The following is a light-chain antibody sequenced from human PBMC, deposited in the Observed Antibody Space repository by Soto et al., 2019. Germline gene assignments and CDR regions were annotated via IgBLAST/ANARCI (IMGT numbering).Light chain of an antibody. V-gene: IGLV2-14*01. CDR3: PSYTSSSTYV. J-gene: IGLJ1*01. CDR1: SSDVGNYNY. CDR2: DVS. Sequence: QSVLTQPASVSGSPGQSIAISCTGTSSDVGNYNYVSWYQQHPDKAPKLMIFDVSNRPSGVSDRFSGSKSGNTASLTISGLQADDEADYYCPSYTSSSTYVFGTGTKLAVL.